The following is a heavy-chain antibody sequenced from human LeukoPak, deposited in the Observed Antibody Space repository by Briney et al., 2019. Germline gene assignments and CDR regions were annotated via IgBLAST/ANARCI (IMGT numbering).Heavy chain of an antibody. J-gene: IGHJ4*02. CDR1: GFTFNSHA. CDR3: ARDSPLLTV. Sequence: GGSLRLSCAASGFTFNSHAMSWVRQAPGKGLEWVSAIGDDVVSTYYAESVKGRFTISRDNSKNTLYLQMNSLRAEDTATYYCARDSPLLTVWGQGTLVTVSS. V-gene: IGHV3-23*01. D-gene: IGHD3-9*01. CDR2: IGDDVVST.